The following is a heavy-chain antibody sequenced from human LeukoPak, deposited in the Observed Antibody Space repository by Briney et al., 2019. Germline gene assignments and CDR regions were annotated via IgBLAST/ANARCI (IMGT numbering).Heavy chain of an antibody. V-gene: IGHV4-39*02. CDR1: GGSISSTTYY. Sequence: SETLSLTRTVSGGSISSTTYYWGWTRQPPGKGLEWIGSILPGGNTNYSPSLGGRVTMFLDTSKNRFSLQLSSVTAAETAKYYGARGDKSGRKRGWGHWFDPWGPGILVPVST. J-gene: IGHJ5*02. CDR2: ILPGGNT. D-gene: IGHD3-16*01. CDR3: ARGDKSGRKRGWGHWFDP.